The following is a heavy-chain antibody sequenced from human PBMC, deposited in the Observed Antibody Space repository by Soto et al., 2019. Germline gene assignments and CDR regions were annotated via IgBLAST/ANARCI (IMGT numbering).Heavy chain of an antibody. CDR1: GFTVSSNY. CDR2: IYSGGST. V-gene: IGHV3-66*01. Sequence: EVPLVESGGGLVQPGGSLRLSCAASGFTVSSNYMSWVRQAPGKGLEWVSVIYSGGSTYYADSVKGRFTISRDNSKNPLYLQMNGLSAEDTAVYYCARDPGRSYGPDWGQGTLVTVSS. CDR3: ARDPGRSYGPD. J-gene: IGHJ4*02. D-gene: IGHD1-26*01.